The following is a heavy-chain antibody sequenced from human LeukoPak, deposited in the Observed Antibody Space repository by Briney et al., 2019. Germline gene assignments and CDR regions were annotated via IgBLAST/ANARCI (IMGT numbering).Heavy chain of an antibody. CDR3: ARAYCGGDCYGRIGYFDL. J-gene: IGHJ2*01. CDR2: IYYGGST. Sequence: SETLSLTCTVSGGSISSYCWSWIRQPPGKGLEWIGYIYYGGSTNYNPSLKSRVTISVDTSKNQFSLKLSSVTAADTAVYYCARAYCGGDCYGRIGYFDLWGRGTLVTVSS. D-gene: IGHD2-21*02. CDR1: GGSISSYC. V-gene: IGHV4-59*01.